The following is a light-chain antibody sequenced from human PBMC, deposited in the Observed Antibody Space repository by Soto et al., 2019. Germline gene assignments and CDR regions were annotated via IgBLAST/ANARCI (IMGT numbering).Light chain of an antibody. Sequence: EIVLTQSPATLSLSPGERATLSCRASQSVSSYLAWYQQKPGQAPRLLIYDAANRATGIPARFRGSGSGTDFPLTLSSLEPDYLSVYYCQQRRDWPSTCRGETEVHIK. J-gene: IGKJ4*01. V-gene: IGKV3-11*01. CDR1: QSVSSY. CDR2: DAA. CDR3: QQRRDWPST.